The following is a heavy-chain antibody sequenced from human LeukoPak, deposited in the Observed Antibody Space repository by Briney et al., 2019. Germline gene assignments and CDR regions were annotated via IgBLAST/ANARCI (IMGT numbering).Heavy chain of an antibody. CDR2: ISSSSSTI. V-gene: IGHV3-48*04. J-gene: IGHJ3*01. Sequence: GGSLRLSCAASGFTFSSYAMSWVRQAPGKGLEWVSYISSSSSTIYYADSVKGRFTISRDNAKNSLYLQMNSLRAEDTAVYYCTCDLDRSDGLWGQGTMVTVSS. CDR1: GFTFSSYA. D-gene: IGHD2-8*01. CDR3: TCDLDRSDGL.